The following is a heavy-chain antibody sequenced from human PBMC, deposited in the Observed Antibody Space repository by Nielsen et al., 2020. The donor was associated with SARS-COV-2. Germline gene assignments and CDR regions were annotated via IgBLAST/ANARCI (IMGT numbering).Heavy chain of an antibody. CDR2: ISAYNGNT. CDR3: ARGRRWLRLLGNYYYGMDV. D-gene: IGHD5-12*01. CDR1: GYTFTSYG. Sequence: ASVKVSCKASGYTFTSYGISWVRQAPGQGLEWMGWISAYNGNTNYAQKLQGRVTMTTDTSTSTAYMELRSLRSDDTAVYYCARGRRWLRLLGNYYYGMDVWGQGTTVTVSS. J-gene: IGHJ6*02. V-gene: IGHV1-18*01.